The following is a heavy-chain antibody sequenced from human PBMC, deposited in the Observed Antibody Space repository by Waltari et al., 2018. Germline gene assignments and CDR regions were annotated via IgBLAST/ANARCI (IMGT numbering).Heavy chain of an antibody. CDR2: ISDSSVFI. Sequence: EVQLVESGGGLVKPGGSLRVSCAASGLPFSTYTMNWVRQAPGKGLEWVSSISDSSVFIYYADSVKGRFTISRDNVKNSVSLQMSSLRADDSAVYYCARVVSAAGTLYQFDYWGQGTLVTVSS. CDR1: GLPFSTYT. CDR3: ARVVSAAGTLYQFDY. D-gene: IGHD6-13*01. V-gene: IGHV3-21*01. J-gene: IGHJ4*02.